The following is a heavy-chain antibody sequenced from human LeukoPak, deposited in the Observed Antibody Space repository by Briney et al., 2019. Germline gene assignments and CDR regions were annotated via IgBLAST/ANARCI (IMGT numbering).Heavy chain of an antibody. CDR2: INAGNGNT. D-gene: IGHD1-1*01. CDR3: ARVWRTSPYYFDY. CDR1: GYTFTSYA. J-gene: IGHJ4*02. Sequence: ASVKVSCKASGYTFTSYAMHWVRQAPGQRLEWMGWINAGNGNTKYSQKFQGRVTITRDTSASTAYMELRSLRSDDTAVYYCARVWRTSPYYFDYWGQGTLVTVSS. V-gene: IGHV1-3*01.